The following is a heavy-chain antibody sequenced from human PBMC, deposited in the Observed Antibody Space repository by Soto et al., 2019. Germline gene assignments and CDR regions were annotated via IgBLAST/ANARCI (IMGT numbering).Heavy chain of an antibody. CDR2: INGGNGNT. CDR3: ARDDGYGWFDP. J-gene: IGHJ5*02. D-gene: IGHD3-16*01. Sequence: QVQLVQSGSEVKKPGASVKLSCKASGYPFTGHALHWVRQAPGQSPEWVGWINGGNGNTKYSQKLQGRVTITRDTSANTAYMELTRVRSEDTAIYYCARDDGYGWFDPWGQGSLVPVSS. V-gene: IGHV1-3*01. CDR1: GYPFTGHA.